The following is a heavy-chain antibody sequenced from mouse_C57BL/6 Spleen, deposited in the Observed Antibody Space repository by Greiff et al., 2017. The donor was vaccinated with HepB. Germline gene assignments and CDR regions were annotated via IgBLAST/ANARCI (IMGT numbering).Heavy chain of an antibody. CDR2: IYPGDGDT. V-gene: IGHV1-82*01. CDR3: AREGDSSGYAWFAY. D-gene: IGHD3-2*02. Sequence: VQLQQSGPELVKPGASVKISCKASGYAFSSSWMNWVKQRPGKGLEWIGRIYPGDGDTNYNGKFKGKATLTADKSSSTAYMQLSSLTSEDSAVYFCAREGDSSGYAWFAYWGQGTLVTDSA. J-gene: IGHJ3*01. CDR1: GYAFSSSW.